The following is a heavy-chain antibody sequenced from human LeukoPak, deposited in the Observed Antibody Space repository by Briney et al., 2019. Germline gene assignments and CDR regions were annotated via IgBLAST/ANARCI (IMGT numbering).Heavy chain of an antibody. D-gene: IGHD4-17*01. Sequence: GGSLRLSCAASGFTFSSYGMHWVRQAPGKGLEWVAFIRYDGSNKYYADSVKGRFTISRDNSKNTLYLQMNSLRAEDTAVYYCGMSGDYTSLNWGQGTLVTVSS. V-gene: IGHV3-30*02. J-gene: IGHJ4*02. CDR1: GFTFSSYG. CDR2: IRYDGSNK. CDR3: GMSGDYTSLN.